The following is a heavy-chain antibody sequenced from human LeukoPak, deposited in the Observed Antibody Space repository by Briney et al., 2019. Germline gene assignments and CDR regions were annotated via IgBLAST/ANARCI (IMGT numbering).Heavy chain of an antibody. Sequence: PSETLSLTCSVSGGAIISYYWSWIRQPAGKGPEWVARIYPTGNTDYNPSLKTRVTMSTDLSKKQFSLRLRSVTAADTAVYYCARLKFYDSTGYSPGYYMDVWGKGTAVTVSS. CDR1: GGAIISYY. D-gene: IGHD3-22*01. V-gene: IGHV4-4*07. J-gene: IGHJ6*03. CDR3: ARLKFYDSTGYSPGYYMDV. CDR2: IYPTGNT.